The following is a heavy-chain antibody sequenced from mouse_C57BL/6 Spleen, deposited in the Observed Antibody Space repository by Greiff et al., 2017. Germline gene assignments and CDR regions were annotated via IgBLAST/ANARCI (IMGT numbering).Heavy chain of an antibody. D-gene: IGHD1-1*01. V-gene: IGHV5-17*01. CDR1: GFTFSDYG. J-gene: IGHJ2*01. Sequence: DVKLVESGGGLVKPGGSLKLSCAASGFTFSDYGMHWVRQAPEKGLEWVAYISSGSSTIYYADTVKGRFTISRDNAKNTLFLQMTSLRSEDTAMYYCARAMGLLYYFDYWGQGTTLTVSS. CDR3: ARAMGLLYYFDY. CDR2: ISSGSSTI.